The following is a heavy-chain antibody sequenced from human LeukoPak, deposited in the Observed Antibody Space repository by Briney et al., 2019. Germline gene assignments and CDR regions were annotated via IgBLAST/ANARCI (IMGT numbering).Heavy chain of an antibody. J-gene: IGHJ4*02. CDR1: GYTFTGYY. CDR3: ARRPRYSSSRGPDY. CDR2: INPNSGGT. V-gene: IGHV1-2*02. Sequence: ASVKDSCKASGYTFTGYYMHWVRQAPGQGLEWMGWINPNSGGTNYAQKLQGRVTMTTDTSTSTAYMELRSLRSDDTAVYYCARRPRYSSSRGPDYWGQGTLVTVSS. D-gene: IGHD6-13*01.